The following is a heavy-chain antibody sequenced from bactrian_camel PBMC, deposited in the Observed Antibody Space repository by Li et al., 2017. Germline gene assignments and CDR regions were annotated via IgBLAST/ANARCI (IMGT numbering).Heavy chain of an antibody. CDR3: AARGPYCYTKLSVRDFTY. V-gene: IGHV3S40*01. CDR1: GRTYSIDY. J-gene: IGHJ6*01. CDR2: VYIGGGKT. Sequence: DVQLVESGGGSVQPGGSLRLACVASGRTYSIDYMAWFRQAPGKEREGIAAVYIGGGKTYYADSVKGRFTISQDNAKNTVYLQMNSLKPEDTAMYYCAARGPYCYTKLSVRDFTYWGQGTQVTVS. D-gene: IGHD2*01.